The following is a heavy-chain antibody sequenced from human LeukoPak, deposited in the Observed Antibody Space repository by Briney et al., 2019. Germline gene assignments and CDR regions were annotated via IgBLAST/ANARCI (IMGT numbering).Heavy chain of an antibody. CDR2: ISYDGSNK. Sequence: PGRSLRLSCAASGFTFSSYAMHWVRQAPGKGLEWVAVISYDGSNKYYADSVKGRFTISRDNSKNTLYLQMNSLRAEDTAVYYCARVSSGSQDSWGQGTLVTVSS. CDR1: GFTFSSYA. J-gene: IGHJ4*02. V-gene: IGHV3-30*04. D-gene: IGHD3-22*01. CDR3: ARVSSGSQDS.